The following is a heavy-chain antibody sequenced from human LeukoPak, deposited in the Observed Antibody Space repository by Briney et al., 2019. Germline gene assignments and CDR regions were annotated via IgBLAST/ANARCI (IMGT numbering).Heavy chain of an antibody. CDR3: VRDNSSGWYYFDY. CDR1: GFTLSDYI. D-gene: IGHD6-19*01. J-gene: IGHJ4*02. CDR2: ISSGGRTI. V-gene: IGHV3-48*02. Sequence: GGSLRLSCVASGFTLSDYIMNLVRQAPGKGLEWVSYISSGGRTIYYADSVKGRFTISSDNAKNSLYLQMNSLRDEDTAVYYCVRDNSSGWYYFDYWGQGTLVTVSS.